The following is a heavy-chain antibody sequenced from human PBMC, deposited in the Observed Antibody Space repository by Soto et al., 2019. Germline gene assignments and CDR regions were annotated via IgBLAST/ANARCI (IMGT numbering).Heavy chain of an antibody. CDR2: ISGGGGST. V-gene: IGHV3-23*01. CDR3: AKVPHRYCSSTSCYGALYFQH. D-gene: IGHD2-2*01. CDR1: GFTFSSYA. Sequence: RLSCAASGFTFSSYAMSWVRQAPGKGLEWVSAISGGGGSTYYADSVKGRFTISRDNSKNTLYLQMNSLRAEDTAVYYCAKVPHRYCSSTSCYGALYFQHWGQGTLVTVSS. J-gene: IGHJ1*01.